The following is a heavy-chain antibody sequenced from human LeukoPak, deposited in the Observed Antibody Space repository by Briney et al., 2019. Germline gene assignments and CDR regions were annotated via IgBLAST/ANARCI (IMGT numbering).Heavy chain of an antibody. J-gene: IGHJ4*02. CDR1: GDSISSGSYY. V-gene: IGHV4-61*02. CDR3: AREAKFQQLAGAGFDY. D-gene: IGHD6-6*01. CDR2: IYTTGST. Sequence: SETLSLTCSVSGDSISSGSYYWSWIRQPAGKGLEWIGRIYTTGSTNYNPSLKSRVTISVDTSENQFSLRLSSVTAADTAVYYCAREAKFQQLAGAGFDYWGQGTLVTVSS.